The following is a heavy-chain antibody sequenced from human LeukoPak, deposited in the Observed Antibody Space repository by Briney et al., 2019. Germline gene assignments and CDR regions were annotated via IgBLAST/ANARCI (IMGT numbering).Heavy chain of an antibody. CDR2: ISYDGSAK. V-gene: IGHV3-30*03. J-gene: IGHJ4*02. D-gene: IGHD1-14*01. CDR3: STLSEENY. CDR1: GFTFNSYG. Sequence: PGRSLRLSCVASGFTFNSYGMHWVRQAPGKGLEWVSVISYDGSAKNCADSVKGRFTISRDNSKNTLYLQMNSLRAEDTAVYYCSTLSEENYWGQGTLVTVSS.